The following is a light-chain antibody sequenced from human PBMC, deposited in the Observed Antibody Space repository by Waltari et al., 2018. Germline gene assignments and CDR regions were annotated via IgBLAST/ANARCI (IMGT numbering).Light chain of an antibody. J-gene: IGKJ3*01. CDR2: VAS. Sequence: DIQMTQSPSSLSASVGDRVNSTCRASQSISTYLNWYQKKPGKAPNLLIYVASTLQSGVPSRFRGSGSGTDFILTISSLQPEDFATYYCQHSSSAPFTFGPGTTVDIK. CDR3: QHSSSAPFT. V-gene: IGKV1-39*01. CDR1: QSISTY.